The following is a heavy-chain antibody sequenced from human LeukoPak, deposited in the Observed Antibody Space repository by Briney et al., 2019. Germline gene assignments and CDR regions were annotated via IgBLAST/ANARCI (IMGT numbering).Heavy chain of an antibody. CDR3: AKFDKRYFDWLLVPFDY. J-gene: IGHJ4*02. CDR1: GFTFCTYA. V-gene: IGHV3-23*01. Sequence: GGSLRLSCAASGFTFCTYAMSWVRQAPGKGLEWVSAISGSSDSTYYADSVKGRFTISRDNSKNTLYLQMNSLRAEDTAVYYCAKFDKRYFDWLLVPFDYWGQGTLVTVSS. CDR2: ISGSSDST. D-gene: IGHD3-9*01.